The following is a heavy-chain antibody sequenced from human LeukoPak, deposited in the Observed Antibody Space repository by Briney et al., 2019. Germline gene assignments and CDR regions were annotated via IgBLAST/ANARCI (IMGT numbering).Heavy chain of an antibody. CDR2: ISHNEDSTT. V-gene: IGHV3-48*03. CDR3: ARDTGTAAAEH. Sequence: GGSLRLSCAASGFTFGYYEMSWVRQAPGKGLERVAFISHNEDSTTEYSDSVKGRFTISRDNAKNSLYLQMDRLRDEDTAVYYCARDTGTAAAEHWGPGTQVTVSS. J-gene: IGHJ4*02. D-gene: IGHD1-7*01. CDR1: GFTFGYYE.